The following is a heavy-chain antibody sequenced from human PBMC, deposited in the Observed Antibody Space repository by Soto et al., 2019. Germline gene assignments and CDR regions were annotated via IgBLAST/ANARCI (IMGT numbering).Heavy chain of an antibody. CDR2: INHSGST. D-gene: IGHD3-16*01. V-gene: IGHV4-34*01. Sequence: SETLSLTCAVYGGSFSGYYWSWIRQPPGKGLEWIGEINHSGSTNYNPSLKSRVTISVDTSKNQFSLKLSSVTAADTAVYYCARRSVITFGGGRNWFDPWGQGTLVTVSS. CDR3: ARRSVITFGGGRNWFDP. J-gene: IGHJ5*02. CDR1: GGSFSGYY.